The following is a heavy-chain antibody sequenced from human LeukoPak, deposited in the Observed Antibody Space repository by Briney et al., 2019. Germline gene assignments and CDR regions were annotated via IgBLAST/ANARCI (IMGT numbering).Heavy chain of an antibody. Sequence: GRTLRLSCAVSGFTFSSYAMHWVRQAPGKGLGLVAVISYDGSNKYYADSVKGRFTISRDNSKNTLYLQMNSLRADDTGVYHCAREITMIVVVITGYFDHWGQGPLVTVSS. CDR3: AREITMIVVVITGYFDH. CDR2: ISYDGSNK. D-gene: IGHD3-22*01. CDR1: GFTFSSYA. V-gene: IGHV3-30-3*01. J-gene: IGHJ4*02.